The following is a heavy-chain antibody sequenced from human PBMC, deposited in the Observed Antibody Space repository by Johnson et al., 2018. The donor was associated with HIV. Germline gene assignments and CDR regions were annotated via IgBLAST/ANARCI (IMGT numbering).Heavy chain of an antibody. J-gene: IGHJ3*02. Sequence: EQLVESGGGLVQSGGSLGLSCAATGFTFGIYWMAWVRQAPGKGLEWVANINQDGSENYYVDSVKGRFTLSRDNAKSALYLQVHSLRVEDTAVYYCARDVLGDGTYPPDAFDIWGQGTMVTVSS. V-gene: IGHV3-7*05. CDR3: ARDVLGDGTYPPDAFDI. D-gene: IGHD3-16*02. CDR2: INQDGSEN. CDR1: GFTFGIYW.